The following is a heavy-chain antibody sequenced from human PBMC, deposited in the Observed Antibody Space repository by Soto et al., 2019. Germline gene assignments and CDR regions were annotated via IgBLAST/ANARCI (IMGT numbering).Heavy chain of an antibody. Sequence: EVQLLESGGGLVQPGGSLRLSCVASGFTFRAYAMSWVRQAPGKGLEWVSTITGAGSTYYADSVKGRFTISGDNSKSTRYREMSSLRAEDTAVYYCAKGHETGHLLFVSWGQGTLVTVAS. J-gene: IGHJ4*02. CDR2: ITGAGST. CDR3: AKGHETGHLLFVS. V-gene: IGHV3-23*01. CDR1: GFTFRAYA. D-gene: IGHD3-10*01.